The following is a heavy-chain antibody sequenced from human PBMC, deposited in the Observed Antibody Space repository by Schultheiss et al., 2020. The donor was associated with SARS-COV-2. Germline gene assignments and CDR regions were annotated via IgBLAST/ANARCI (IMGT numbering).Heavy chain of an antibody. J-gene: IGHJ4*02. Sequence: GGSLRLSCAASGFTFDDYAMHWVRQAPGKGLEWVSAISGSGGSTYYADSVKGRFTISRDNSKNTLYLQMNSLRAEDTAVYYCAKPNYGRTVDYWGQGTLVTVSS. V-gene: IGHV3-23*01. D-gene: IGHD4-17*01. CDR3: AKPNYGRTVDY. CDR1: GFTFDDYA. CDR2: ISGSGGST.